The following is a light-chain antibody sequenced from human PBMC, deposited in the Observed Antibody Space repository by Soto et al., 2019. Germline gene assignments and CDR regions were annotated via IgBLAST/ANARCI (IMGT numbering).Light chain of an antibody. CDR3: QQYNNLPPG. J-gene: IGKJ1*01. CDR2: GAS. V-gene: IGKV3-15*01. CDR1: QSVSSN. Sequence: EIVMTQSPATLSVSPGVRATLSCRASQSVSSNLAWYQQKPGQAPRLLIYGASTRATGIPARFSGSGSGTDFTLTISSLQSEDFAFYYCQQYNNLPPGVGQGTKVEIK.